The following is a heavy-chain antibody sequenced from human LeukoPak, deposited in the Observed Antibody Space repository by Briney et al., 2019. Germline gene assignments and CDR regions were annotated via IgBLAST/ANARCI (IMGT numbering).Heavy chain of an antibody. V-gene: IGHV4-34*01. CDR2: INHSGST. CDR3: ARAGDYGRKNDALDI. D-gene: IGHD4-17*01. J-gene: IGHJ3*02. Sequence: SETLSLTCAVYGGSFSGYYWSWIRQPPGKGLEWIGEINHSGSTNYNPSLKSRVTISVDTSKNQSSLRLSSVTAADTAVFYCARAGDYGRKNDALDIWGQGTMVTVSS. CDR1: GGSFSGYY.